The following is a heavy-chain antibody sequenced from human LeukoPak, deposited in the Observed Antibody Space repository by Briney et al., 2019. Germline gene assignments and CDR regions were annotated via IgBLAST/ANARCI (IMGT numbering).Heavy chain of an antibody. V-gene: IGHV3-23*01. D-gene: IGHD3-3*01. CDR1: GFTFSSYA. CDR2: ISGSGGST. J-gene: IGHJ5*02. CDR3: AKDRFRPTIFGVGNWFDP. Sequence: GSLRLSCAASGFTFSSYAMSWVRQAPGKGLEWVSAISGSGGSTYYADSVKGRFTISRDNSKNTLYLQMNSLRAGDTAVYYCAKDRFRPTIFGVGNWFDPWGQGTLVTVSS.